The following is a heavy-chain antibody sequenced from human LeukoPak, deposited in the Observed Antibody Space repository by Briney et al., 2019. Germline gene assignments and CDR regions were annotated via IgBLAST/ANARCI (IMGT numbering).Heavy chain of an antibody. J-gene: IGHJ4*02. CDR1: GGSFSGYY. CDR2: INHSGST. Sequence: SETLSLTCAVYGGSFSGYYWSWIRQPPGKGLEWIGEINHSGSTNYSPSLKSRVTISVDTSKNQFSLKLSSVTAADTAVYYCARELVGGYFDYWGQGTLVTVSS. CDR3: ARELVGGYFDY. V-gene: IGHV4-34*01.